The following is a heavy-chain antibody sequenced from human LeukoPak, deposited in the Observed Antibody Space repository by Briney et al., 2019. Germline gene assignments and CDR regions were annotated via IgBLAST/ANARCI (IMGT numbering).Heavy chain of an antibody. CDR1: GGSFSGYY. D-gene: IGHD6-13*01. CDR2: INHSGST. CDR3: ARGPGYSSSWADY. Sequence: PSETLSLTCAVYGGSFSGYYWSWIRQPPGKGLEWIGEINHSGSTNYNPSLKSRVTISVDTSKNQFSLKLSSVTAADTAVYYCARGPGYSSSWADYWGQGTLVTVS. J-gene: IGHJ4*02. V-gene: IGHV4-34*01.